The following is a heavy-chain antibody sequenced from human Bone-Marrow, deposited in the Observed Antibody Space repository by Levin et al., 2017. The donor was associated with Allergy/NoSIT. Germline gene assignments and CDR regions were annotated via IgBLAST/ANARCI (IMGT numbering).Heavy chain of an antibody. CDR3: AVAGTTEYGMDV. Sequence: PSETLSLTCTVSGGSISSYYWSWIRQPPGKGLEWIGYIYYSGSTNYNPSLKSRVTISVDTSKNQFSLKLSSVTAADTAVYYCAVAGTTEYGMDVWGQGTTVTVSS. J-gene: IGHJ6*02. V-gene: IGHV4-59*08. CDR1: GGSISSYY. D-gene: IGHD6-19*01. CDR2: IYYSGST.